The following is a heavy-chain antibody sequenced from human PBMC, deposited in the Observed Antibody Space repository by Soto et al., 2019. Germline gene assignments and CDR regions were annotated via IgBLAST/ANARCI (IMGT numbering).Heavy chain of an antibody. V-gene: IGHV3-21*01. J-gene: IGHJ3*02. Sequence: PGGSLRLSCAASGFIFSRYSIHWVRQSPGRGLEWVSSISSSSSYIYYADSVKGRFTISRDNAKNSLYLQINSLRAEDTAVYYCALTVSGRAWDIWGQGTRGTVS. D-gene: IGHD3-10*01. CDR3: ALTVSGRAWDI. CDR2: ISSSSSYI. CDR1: GFIFSRYS.